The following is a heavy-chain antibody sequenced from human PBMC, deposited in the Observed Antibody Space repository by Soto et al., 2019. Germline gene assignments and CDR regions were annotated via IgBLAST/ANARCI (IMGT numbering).Heavy chain of an antibody. J-gene: IGHJ5*02. D-gene: IGHD4-4*01. CDR1: GGSISSYY. V-gene: IGHV4-59*01. CDR2: IYYSGST. CDR3: AREKTTVTSWWFDP. Sequence: TSETLSLTCTVSGGSISSYYWSWIRQPPGKGLEWIGYIYYSGSTNYNPSLKSRVTISVDTSKNQFSLKLSSVTAADTAVYYCAREKTTVTSWWFDPWGQGTLVTVSS.